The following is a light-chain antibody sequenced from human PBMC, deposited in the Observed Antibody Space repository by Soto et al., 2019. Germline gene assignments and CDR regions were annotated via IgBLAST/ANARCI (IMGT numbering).Light chain of an antibody. J-gene: IGKJ1*01. V-gene: IGKV3-15*01. Sequence: EIVMTQSPATLSVSPGERATLSCRASQSVSSNLAWYQHKPGQAPRLLIYGASTRAPGIPARFSGSGSGTEFTLTISSLQSEDFAVYYCQQYNNWSRTFGQGTKVEIK. CDR1: QSVSSN. CDR2: GAS. CDR3: QQYNNWSRT.